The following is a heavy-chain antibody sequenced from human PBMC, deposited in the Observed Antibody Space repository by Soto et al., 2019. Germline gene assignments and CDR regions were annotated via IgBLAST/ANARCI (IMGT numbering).Heavy chain of an antibody. J-gene: IGHJ4*02. Sequence: ASVKVSCKASGYTFTAYAMHWVRQAPGQRLEWMGWINAGNGNPKYSQNFQGRVTITTDTTATTAYMELRSLRSDDTAVYYCARDWPSYYDFWSGYPTFDYWGQGTLVTVSS. CDR2: INAGNGNP. CDR3: ARDWPSYYDFWSGYPTFDY. CDR1: GYTFTAYA. D-gene: IGHD3-3*01. V-gene: IGHV1-3*01.